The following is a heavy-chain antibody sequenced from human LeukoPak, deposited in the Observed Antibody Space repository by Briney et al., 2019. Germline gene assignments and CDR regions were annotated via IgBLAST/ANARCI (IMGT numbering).Heavy chain of an antibody. CDR2: ISSSSSTI. Sequence: QSGGSLRLSCAASGFTFSSYSMTWVRQAPGKGLEWVSYISSSSSTIYYADSVKGRFTISRDNAKNSLYLQMNSLRAEDTAVYYCARWNWFPDYWGQGTLVTVSS. CDR1: GFTFSSYS. CDR3: ARWNWFPDY. J-gene: IGHJ4*02. V-gene: IGHV3-48*01. D-gene: IGHD1-7*01.